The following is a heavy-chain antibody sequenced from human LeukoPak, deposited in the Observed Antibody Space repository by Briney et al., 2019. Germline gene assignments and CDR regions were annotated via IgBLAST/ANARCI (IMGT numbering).Heavy chain of an antibody. CDR1: GFTFSSSTFGSYT. V-gene: IGHV3-21*01. CDR3: ARDLDYSTEFDY. Sequence: GGSLRLSCATSGFTFSSSTFGSYTMNWVRQAPGKGLEWVSSISSTGTYIYYTDSVKGRFTISRDIANSLLYLQMNSLRADDTAVYYCARDLDYSTEFDYWGQGTLVTVSS. CDR2: ISSTGTYI. D-gene: IGHD4-11*01. J-gene: IGHJ4*02.